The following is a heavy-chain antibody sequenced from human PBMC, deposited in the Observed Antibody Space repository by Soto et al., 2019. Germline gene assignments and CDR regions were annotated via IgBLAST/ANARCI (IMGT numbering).Heavy chain of an antibody. CDR1: GFTFNDFY. CDR2: INNRGDDI. Sequence: QLQLVESGGGLVKPGGSLRLSCAASGFTFNDFYMIWFSQAPGRGLEWLAYINNRGDDIYYADSVRGRFTISRDNGKNSMNLQMISRRVEDTALYFCAKDFSYGDFGRNWFDPWAQGTQVTVSA. D-gene: IGHD2-21*02. CDR3: AKDFSYGDFGRNWFDP. J-gene: IGHJ5*02. V-gene: IGHV3-11*01.